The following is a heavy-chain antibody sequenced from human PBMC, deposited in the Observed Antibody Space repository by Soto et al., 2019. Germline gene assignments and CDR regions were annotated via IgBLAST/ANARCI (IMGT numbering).Heavy chain of an antibody. CDR3: AKDLRITMVRGVLDY. V-gene: IGHV3-23*01. D-gene: IGHD3-10*01. CDR1: GFTFSSYA. J-gene: IGHJ4*02. Sequence: GGSLRLSCAASGFTFSSYAMSWVRQAPGKGLEWVSAISGSGGSTYYADSVKGRFTISRDNSKNTLYLQMNSLRAEDTAVYYCAKDLRITMVRGVLDYWGQGTLVTVSS. CDR2: ISGSGGST.